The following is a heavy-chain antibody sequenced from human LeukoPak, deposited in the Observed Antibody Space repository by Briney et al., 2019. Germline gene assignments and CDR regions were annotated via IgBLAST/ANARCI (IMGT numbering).Heavy chain of an antibody. D-gene: IGHD5-18*01. CDR3: AKLGGYSYGTFDY. CDR2: ISGSGGST. J-gene: IGHJ4*02. V-gene: IGHV3-23*01. Sequence: GSLRLSCAASGFTFSSYAMSWVRQAPGKGLEWVSAISGSGGSTYYADSVKGRFTISRDNSKNTLYLQMYSLRAEDTAVYYCAKLGGYSYGTFDYWGQGTLVTVSS. CDR1: GFTFSSYA.